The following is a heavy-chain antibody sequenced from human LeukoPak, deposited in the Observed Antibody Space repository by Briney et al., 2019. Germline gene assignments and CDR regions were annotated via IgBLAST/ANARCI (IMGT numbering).Heavy chain of an antibody. CDR3: ARLVSGSWAENFDY. D-gene: IGHD5/OR15-5a*01. CDR1: GYSFTSNW. J-gene: IGHJ4*02. Sequence: GESLKISCKASGYSFTSNWIGWVRQMPEKGLEWMGIINPADSETRYSPSFQGQVTISADKSITTAYPQWSSLKASDTAMYYCARLVSGSWAENFDYWGQGTLVTVSS. V-gene: IGHV5-51*01. CDR2: INPADSET.